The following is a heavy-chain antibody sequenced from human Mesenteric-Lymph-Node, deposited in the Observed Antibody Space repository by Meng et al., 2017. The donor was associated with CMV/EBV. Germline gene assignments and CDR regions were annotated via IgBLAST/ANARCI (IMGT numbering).Heavy chain of an antibody. J-gene: IGHJ4*02. CDR3: ARESDTGMVPDY. V-gene: IGHV1-2*02. D-gene: IGHD3-10*01. CDR2: MNAKRDGDT. Sequence: ASVKVSCKTSGYTFTSYGITWVRQAPGQGLEWMGWMNAKRDGDTNYGQKFQGRVTMTRDTSIATAYMELSRLTSDDTAVYYCARESDTGMVPDYWGQGTLVTVSS. CDR1: GYTFTSYG.